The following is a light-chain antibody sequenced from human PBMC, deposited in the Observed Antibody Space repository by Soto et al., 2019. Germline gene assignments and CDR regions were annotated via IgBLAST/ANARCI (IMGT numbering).Light chain of an antibody. J-gene: IGKJ4*01. Sequence: DIQMTQSPSSLSASVGDRVTITCRASQGISKYLAWYQQKPGKVPKLLIYSASTLQSGVPSRFSGSGSGTDFTLTISSLQPEDVATYYCQKYSSAPLTFGGGTRVEIK. CDR1: QGISKY. CDR2: SAS. V-gene: IGKV1-27*01. CDR3: QKYSSAPLT.